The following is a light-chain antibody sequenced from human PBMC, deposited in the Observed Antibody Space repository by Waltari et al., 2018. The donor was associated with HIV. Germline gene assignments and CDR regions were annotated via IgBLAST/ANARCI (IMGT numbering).Light chain of an antibody. CDR3: SSYSSSSPWV. J-gene: IGLJ3*02. CDR1: SSDVGGYNY. V-gene: IGLV2-14*03. Sequence: QSALTQPASVSGSPGQSITISCTGTSSDVGGYNYVCWYQQHPGKAPKLMIYDVRNRPSGVSTRFSGSKSGNTASLTISGLQAEDEGDYYCSSYSSSSPWVFGGGTKVTVL. CDR2: DVR.